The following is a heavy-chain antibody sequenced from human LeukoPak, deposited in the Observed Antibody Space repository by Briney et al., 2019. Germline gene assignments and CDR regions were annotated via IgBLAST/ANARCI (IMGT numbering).Heavy chain of an antibody. CDR2: IYSGGST. V-gene: IGHV3-53*01. CDR1: GFTVSSNY. Sequence: GGSLRLSCAASGFTVSSNYMSWVRQAPGKGLEWVSVIYSGGSTYYADSVKGRFTISRDNSKNTLYLQMSSLRAEDTAVYYCARMAVAGKYFQHWGQGTLVTVSS. D-gene: IGHD6-19*01. J-gene: IGHJ1*01. CDR3: ARMAVAGKYFQH.